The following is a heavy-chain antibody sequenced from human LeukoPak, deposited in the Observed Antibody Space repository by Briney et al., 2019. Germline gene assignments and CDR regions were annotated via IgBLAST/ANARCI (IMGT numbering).Heavy chain of an antibody. CDR3: ARDYRSGLLWFGELLQPFDY. D-gene: IGHD3-10*01. V-gene: IGHV1-2*06. J-gene: IGHJ4*02. CDR2: INPNSGGT. CDR1: GYTFTGYY. Sequence: ASVKVPCKASGYTFTGYYMHWVRQAPGQGLEWMGRINPNSGGTNYAQKFQGRVTMTRDTSISTAYMELRSLRSDDTAVYYCARDYRSGLLWFGELLQPFDYWGQGTLVTVSS.